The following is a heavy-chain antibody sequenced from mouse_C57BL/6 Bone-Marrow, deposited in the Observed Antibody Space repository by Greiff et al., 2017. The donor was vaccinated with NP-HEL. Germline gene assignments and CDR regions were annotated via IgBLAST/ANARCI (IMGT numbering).Heavy chain of an antibody. D-gene: IGHD1-1*01. CDR3: ARGDYGSSRFGYAMDY. J-gene: IGHJ4*01. CDR1: GYAFSSYW. CDR2: INPGDGAT. V-gene: IGHV1-80*01. Sequence: VQLQQSGAELVKPGASVKISCKASGYAFSSYWMNWVKERPGQGLEWIGQINPGDGATKYNGKFKGKATLTADKSSSTAYMQVSSLTSEDSAVDFCARGDYGSSRFGYAMDYWGQGTSVTVSA.